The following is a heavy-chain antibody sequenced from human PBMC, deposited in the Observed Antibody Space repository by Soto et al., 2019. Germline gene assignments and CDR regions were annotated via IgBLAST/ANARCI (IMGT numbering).Heavy chain of an antibody. CDR1: GGSISSSSSY. Sequence: SETLSLTCSASGGSISSSSSYWSWIRQSPGKGLEWIGTIYYSGTTYYNPSLKSRVTITVDTSKNQFSLKLSSVTAADTAVYYCAIWYNYGSRRYGVDVWGQGTTVTVSS. J-gene: IGHJ6*02. D-gene: IGHD3-10*01. CDR2: IYYSGTT. V-gene: IGHV4-39*01. CDR3: AIWYNYGSRRYGVDV.